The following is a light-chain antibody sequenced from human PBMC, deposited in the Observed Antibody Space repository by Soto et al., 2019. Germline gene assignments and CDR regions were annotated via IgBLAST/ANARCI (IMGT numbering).Light chain of an antibody. J-gene: IGKJ1*01. CDR2: GAS. CDR3: QQYETSPRT. CDR1: QSVSSNF. V-gene: IGKV3-20*01. Sequence: EIVLTQSPGTLSLSPGERTTLSCRASQSVSSNFLDWYQQKPVQAPRLLIYGASSRATGIPDRFSGSGSGTDFTLTISRLEPEDFAVYYCQQYETSPRTFGQGTKVDIK.